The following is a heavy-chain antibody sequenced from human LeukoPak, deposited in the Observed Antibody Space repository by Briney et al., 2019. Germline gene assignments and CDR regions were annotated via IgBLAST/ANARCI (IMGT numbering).Heavy chain of an antibody. CDR1: GFTFSNAW. V-gene: IGHV3-15*01. D-gene: IGHD2-8*01. CDR2: IKSKTDGGTT. J-gene: IGHJ5*02. CDR3: ARAGLMVYDNTWFAP. Sequence: GGSLRLSCAASGFTFSNAWMSWVRQAPGKGLEWVGRIKSKTDGGTTDYAAPVKGRFTISRDNSKNTLYVEMNSLRAEDTAVYYCARAGLMVYDNTWFAPWGQGTLVIVSS.